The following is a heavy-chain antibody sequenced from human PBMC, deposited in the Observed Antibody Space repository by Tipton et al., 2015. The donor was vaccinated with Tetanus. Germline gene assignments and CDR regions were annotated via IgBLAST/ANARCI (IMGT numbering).Heavy chain of an antibody. J-gene: IGHJ6*02. CDR2: INPSGGST. CDR3: ARDSGVVDTAMVTYYYGMDV. CDR1: GYTFTSYY. V-gene: IGHV1-46*01. D-gene: IGHD5-18*01. Sequence: QSGAEVKKPGASVKVSCKASGYTFTSYYMHWVRQVPGQGLEWMGIINPSGGSTSYAQKFQGRVTMTRDTSTSTVYMELSSLRSEDTAVYYCARDSGVVDTAMVTYYYGMDVWGQGTTVTVSS.